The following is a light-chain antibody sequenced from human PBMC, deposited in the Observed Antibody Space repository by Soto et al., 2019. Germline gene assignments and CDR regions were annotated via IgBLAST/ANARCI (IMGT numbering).Light chain of an antibody. V-gene: IGLV2-14*02. CDR3: SSYTTSNSWV. CDR1: SSDVGSYNL. J-gene: IGLJ3*02. Sequence: QSVLTQPASVSGSPGQSITISCTGTSSDVGSYNLVSWYQQHPGKAPKFLIYEVINRPSGVSNRFSGSKSANSASLTISGLQAEDESHYYCSSYTTSNSWVFGGGTKVTVL. CDR2: EVI.